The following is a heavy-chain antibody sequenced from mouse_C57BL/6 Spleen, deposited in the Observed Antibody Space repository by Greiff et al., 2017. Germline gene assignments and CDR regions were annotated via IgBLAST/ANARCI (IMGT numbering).Heavy chain of an antibody. D-gene: IGHD1-1*01. J-gene: IGHJ2*01. CDR1: GYTFTSYW. V-gene: IGHV1-69*01. Sequence: VQLQQPGAELVMPGASVQLSCKASGYTFTSYWMPWVKQRPGPGLEWIGEIDPSDSYTNYNQKFKGKSTLTVDNSSSTAYMQLSSLTSEDSAVYYCARGRGSSLCYWGQGTTLTVSS. CDR3: ARGRGSSLCY. CDR2: IDPSDSYT.